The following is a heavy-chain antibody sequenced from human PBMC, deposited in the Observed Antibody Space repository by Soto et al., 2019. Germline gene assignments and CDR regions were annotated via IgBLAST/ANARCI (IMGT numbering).Heavy chain of an antibody. Sequence: ASVKVSCKASGYTFTSYYMHWVRQALGQGLEWMGIINPSGGSTSYAQKFQGRVTMTRDTSTSTVYMELSSLRSEDTAVYYCARDPGAVAGSDAFDIWGQGTMVTVSS. CDR1: GYTFTSYY. J-gene: IGHJ3*02. CDR3: ARDPGAVAGSDAFDI. D-gene: IGHD6-19*01. CDR2: INPSGGST. V-gene: IGHV1-46*01.